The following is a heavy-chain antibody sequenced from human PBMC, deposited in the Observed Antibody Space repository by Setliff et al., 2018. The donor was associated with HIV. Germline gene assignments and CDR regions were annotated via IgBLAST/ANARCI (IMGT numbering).Heavy chain of an antibody. Sequence: SETLSLTCTASGGSISRYYWSWIRQPPGKGLEWIGYIYYSGSTNYNPSLKSRVTISVDTSKNQFSLKLTSVTAADTAVYYCARGPSLQTTLFDYWGQGTLVTVSS. CDR3: ARGPSLQTTLFDY. CDR1: GGSISRYY. V-gene: IGHV4-59*01. CDR2: IYYSGST. J-gene: IGHJ4*02.